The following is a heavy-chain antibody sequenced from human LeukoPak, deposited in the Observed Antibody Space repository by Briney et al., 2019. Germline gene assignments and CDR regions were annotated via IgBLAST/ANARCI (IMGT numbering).Heavy chain of an antibody. D-gene: IGHD5-18*01. J-gene: IGHJ4*02. CDR3: ARLYSRVGPFDY. CDR2: ISSSSPYM. Sequence: GGSLRLSCAASGFTFSDYSMNWVRQAPGKGLEWAASISSSSPYMYYTDSVKGRFTISRDNAKNSLYLQMNSLRAEDTAVYYCARLYSRVGPFDYWGQGTLVTVSS. V-gene: IGHV3-21*01. CDR1: GFTFSDYS.